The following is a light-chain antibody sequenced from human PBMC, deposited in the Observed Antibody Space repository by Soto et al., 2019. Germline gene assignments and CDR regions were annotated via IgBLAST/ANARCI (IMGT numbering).Light chain of an antibody. V-gene: IGLV2-8*01. CDR2: EVS. CDR3: SSYAGSNNFKV. CDR1: SSDVGGYNY. Sequence: QSALTQPPPASGSPGQSVTISCTGTSSDVGGYNYVSWYQQHPGKAPKLMIYEVSKRPSGVPDRFSGSKSGNTASLTVSGLQAEDEADYYCSSYAGSNNFKVFGTGTKLTVL. J-gene: IGLJ1*01.